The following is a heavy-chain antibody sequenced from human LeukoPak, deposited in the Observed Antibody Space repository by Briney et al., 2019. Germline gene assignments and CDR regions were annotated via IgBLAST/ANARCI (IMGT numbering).Heavy chain of an antibody. V-gene: IGHV4-59*01. Sequence: SETLSLTCTVSGGSISSYYWSWIRQPPGKGLEWIGYIYYSGSTNYNPSLKSRVTISVDTSKNQFSLKLSSVTAADTAVYYCAREGREGVDYWGQGTLVTVFS. J-gene: IGHJ4*02. CDR1: GGSISSYY. D-gene: IGHD5-24*01. CDR3: AREGREGVDY. CDR2: IYYSGST.